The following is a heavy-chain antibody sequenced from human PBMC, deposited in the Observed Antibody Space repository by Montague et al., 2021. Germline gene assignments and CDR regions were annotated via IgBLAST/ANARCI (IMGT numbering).Heavy chain of an antibody. J-gene: IGHJ4*02. CDR2: MYYSGST. V-gene: IGHV4-31*03. D-gene: IGHD6-13*01. CDR3: ARGRLATGDFDY. CDR1: GDSLNSVGYS. Sequence: TLSLTCTVSGDSLNSVGYSWTWIRQHPGKGLEWIGYMYYSGSTYYNPSLKSRVTISGDTSKNHFSLRLTSVTAADTAVYYCARGRLATGDFDYWGQGTLVTVSS.